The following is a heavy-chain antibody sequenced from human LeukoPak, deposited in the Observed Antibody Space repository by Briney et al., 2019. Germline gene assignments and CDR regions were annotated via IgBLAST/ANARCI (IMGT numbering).Heavy chain of an antibody. CDR2: ISYDGSNK. D-gene: IGHD4-17*01. CDR3: ARDPDPSGDYPDY. Sequence: GGSLRLSCTASGFIFGDYAMHWVRQAPGKGLEWVAVISYDGSNKYYADSVKGRFTISRDNSKNTLYLQMNSLRAEDTAVYYCARDPDPSGDYPDYWGQGTLVTVSS. V-gene: IGHV3-30-3*01. CDR1: GFIFGDYA. J-gene: IGHJ4*02.